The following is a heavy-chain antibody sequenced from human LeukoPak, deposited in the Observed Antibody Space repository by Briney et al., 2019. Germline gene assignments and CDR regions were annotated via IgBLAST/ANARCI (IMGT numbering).Heavy chain of an antibody. J-gene: IGHJ5*02. CDR1: GYSFTSYW. CDR3: ARRHYYDSSGYYLNWFDP. CDR2: IYPGDSDT. D-gene: IGHD3-22*01. Sequence: KPGESLKISCKGSGYSFTSYWIGWVRQMPGKGPEWMGIIYPGDSDTRYSPSFQGQVTISADKSISTAYLQWSSLKASDTAMYYCARRHYYDSSGYYLNWFDPWGQGTLVTVSS. V-gene: IGHV5-51*03.